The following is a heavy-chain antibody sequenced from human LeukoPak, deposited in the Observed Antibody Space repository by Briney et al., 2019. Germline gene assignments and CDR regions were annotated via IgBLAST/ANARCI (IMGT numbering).Heavy chain of an antibody. Sequence: GGSLRLACAASGLAFYNYAMSWVRQAPGKGLEWVSGISGSGDSAYYTDSVKGRFTISRDNSKNTLYLQMSNLTAEDTAVYHCASQTRMQLWGYFDLWGQGALVIVSS. V-gene: IGHV3-23*01. D-gene: IGHD5-18*01. CDR3: ASQTRMQLWGYFDL. CDR2: ISGSGDSA. CDR1: GLAFYNYA. J-gene: IGHJ4*02.